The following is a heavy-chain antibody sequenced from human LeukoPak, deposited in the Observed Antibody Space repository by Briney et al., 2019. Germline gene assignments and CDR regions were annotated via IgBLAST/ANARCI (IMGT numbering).Heavy chain of an antibody. CDR3: ATPYCTNGVCSWDTNGMDV. CDR1: GGTXSSYA. Sequence: SVKVSCKASGGTXSSYAISWVRQAPGQGLELMGRIIPILGIANYAQKFQGRVTITADKSTSTAYMELSSLRSEDTAVYYCATPYCTNGVCSWDTNGMDVWGQGTTVTVSS. V-gene: IGHV1-69*04. J-gene: IGHJ6*02. D-gene: IGHD2-8*01. CDR2: IIPILGIA.